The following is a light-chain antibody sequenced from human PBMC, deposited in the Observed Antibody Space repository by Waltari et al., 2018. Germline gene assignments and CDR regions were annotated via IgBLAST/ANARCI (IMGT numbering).Light chain of an antibody. CDR2: GAS. J-gene: IGKJ4*01. Sequence: DIQMTQSPSYVCLSVGDRVTISCRASQGISNSLVWYQQKPGKPPQLLVFGASTLHSGVPPRFSGSGSGTDFTLNITNLQPDDVGTYFCQNYYNAPLTCGGGTKVE. V-gene: IGKV1-27*01. CDR3: QNYYNAPLT. CDR1: QGISNS.